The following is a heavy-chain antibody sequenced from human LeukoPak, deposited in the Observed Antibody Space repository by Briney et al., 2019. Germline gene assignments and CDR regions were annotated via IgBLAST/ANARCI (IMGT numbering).Heavy chain of an antibody. CDR1: GFTFRSYA. J-gene: IGHJ4*02. CDR2: ISYDGSNK. Sequence: GGSLRLSCAASGFTFRSYAMHWVRQAPGKGLEWVAVISYDGSNKYYADSVKGRFTISRDNSKNTLYLQMNSLRAEDTAVYYCAREVSDYYDSSGYSPLVYWGQGTLVTVSS. D-gene: IGHD3-22*01. CDR3: AREVSDYYDSSGYSPLVY. V-gene: IGHV3-30*04.